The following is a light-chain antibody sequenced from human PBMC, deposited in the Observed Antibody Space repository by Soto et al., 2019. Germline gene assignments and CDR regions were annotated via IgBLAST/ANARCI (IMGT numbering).Light chain of an antibody. CDR1: QSLVYSDGNIY. J-gene: IGKJ1*01. V-gene: IGKV2-30*01. CDR3: MQALQTPRT. CDR2: KVS. Sequence: DVVMTQSPLSLPVTLGQPASISCRSSQSLVYSDGNIYLNWFQQRPGQSPRRLIYKVSNRDSGVPDRFSGSGSGTDFTLKISRVEAEDVGVYYCMQALQTPRTFGQGTKVDIK.